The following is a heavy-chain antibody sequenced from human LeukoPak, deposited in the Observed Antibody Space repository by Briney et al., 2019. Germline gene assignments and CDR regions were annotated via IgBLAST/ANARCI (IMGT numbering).Heavy chain of an antibody. J-gene: IGHJ4*02. V-gene: IGHV3-30*18. D-gene: IGHD2-21*02. CDR2: ISYDGSHK. CDR3: AKDSCGGDCYSFDY. CDR1: GFTFSSYG. Sequence: PGGSLRLSCAASGFTFSSYGMHWVRQAPGKGLEWVAVISYDGSHKYYADCVKGRFTISRDSSKNTLYLQMNSLRAEDTAVYYCAKDSCGGDCYSFDYWGQGTLVTVSS.